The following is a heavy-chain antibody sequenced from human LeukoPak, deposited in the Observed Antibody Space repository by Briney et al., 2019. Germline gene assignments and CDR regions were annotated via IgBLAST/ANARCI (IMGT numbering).Heavy chain of an antibody. J-gene: IGHJ6*02. V-gene: IGHV1-18*01. CDR3: ARGPFREDIVVVPAAIVDYGMDV. Sequence: ASVKVSCKASGYTFTSYGISWVRQAPGQGLEWMGWISAYNGNTNYAQKFQGGVTMTTDTSTSTAYMELRSLRSDDTAVYYCARGPFREDIVVVPAAIVDYGMDVWGQGTTVTVSS. CDR2: ISAYNGNT. D-gene: IGHD2-2*02. CDR1: GYTFTSYG.